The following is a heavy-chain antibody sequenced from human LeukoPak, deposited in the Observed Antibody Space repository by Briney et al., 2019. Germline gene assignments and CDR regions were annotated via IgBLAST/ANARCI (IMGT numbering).Heavy chain of an antibody. J-gene: IGHJ4*02. CDR1: GGSFSGYY. Sequence: SETLSLTCAVYGGSFSGYYWSWIRQPPGKGLEWIGEINHSGSTNYNPSLKSRVTISVDTAKNQFSLKLSSVTAADTAVYYCARGGGVLTGYLDYWGQGTLVTVSS. CDR2: INHSGST. V-gene: IGHV4-34*01. CDR3: ARGGGVLTGYLDY. D-gene: IGHD3-9*01.